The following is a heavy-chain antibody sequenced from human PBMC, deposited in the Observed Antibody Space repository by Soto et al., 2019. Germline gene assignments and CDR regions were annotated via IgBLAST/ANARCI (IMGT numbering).Heavy chain of an antibody. D-gene: IGHD3-22*01. CDR2: IYYSGST. V-gene: IGHV4-31*03. J-gene: IGHJ4*02. CDR1: GGSISSGGYY. CDR3: ARGGMSSGYLFDF. Sequence: ASETLSLTCTVSGGSISSGGYYWSWIRQHPGKGLEWIGYIYYSGSTYYNPSLKSRVTISVDTSKNQFSLKLSSVTAADTAVYYCARGGMSSGYLFDFWGQGTLVTVSS.